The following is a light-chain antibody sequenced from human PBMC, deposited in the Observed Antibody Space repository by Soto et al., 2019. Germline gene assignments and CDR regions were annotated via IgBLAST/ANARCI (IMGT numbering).Light chain of an antibody. CDR2: GAS. CDR1: QSVSSSY. Sequence: EIVLTQSPGTLSLSPGERATLSCRASQSVSSSYLAWYQQKPGQAPRLLMYGASSRATGIPGRFSGSGSGTDFTLTISRLESEDFAFYYCQQYGSSYTFGQGTKLEIK. CDR3: QQYGSSYT. V-gene: IGKV3-20*01. J-gene: IGKJ2*01.